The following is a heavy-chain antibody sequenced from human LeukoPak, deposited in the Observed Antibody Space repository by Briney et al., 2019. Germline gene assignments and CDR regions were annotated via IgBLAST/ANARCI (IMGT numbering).Heavy chain of an antibody. J-gene: IGHJ4*02. D-gene: IGHD2-8*01. CDR1: GYTFTGYY. V-gene: IGHV1-46*01. Sequence: ASVKVSCKASGYTFTGYYIHWVRQAPGQGLEWMGIIYPGGGSTNSAQKFQGRVTMTRDMSTSTVYMELNSLRSEDTAVYYCARDNDLDYWGQGTLVTVSS. CDR3: ARDNDLDY. CDR2: IYPGGGST.